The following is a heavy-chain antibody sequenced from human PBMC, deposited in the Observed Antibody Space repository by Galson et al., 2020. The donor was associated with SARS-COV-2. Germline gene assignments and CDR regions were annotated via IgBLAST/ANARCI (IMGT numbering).Heavy chain of an antibody. V-gene: IGHV1-24*01. CDR2: FDPEDGET. J-gene: IGHJ4*02. CDR3: ATVPSVADYYVSSGYYYPFLN. Sequence: ASVKVSCKVSGYTLTELSMHWVRQAPGKGLEWMGGFDPEDGETIYAQKFQGRVTMTEDTSTDTAYMELSSLRSEDTAVYYCATVPSVADYYVSSGYYYPFLNCGQGTLVTVSS. CDR1: GYTLTELS. D-gene: IGHD3-22*01.